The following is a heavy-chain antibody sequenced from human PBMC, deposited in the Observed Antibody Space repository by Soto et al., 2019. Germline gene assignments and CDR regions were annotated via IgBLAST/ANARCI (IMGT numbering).Heavy chain of an antibody. CDR3: ASPSGYSSSRTARSPFDI. CDR2: IYSGGST. V-gene: IGHV3-53*01. D-gene: IGHD6-13*01. CDR1: GFTVSSNY. Sequence: EVQLVESGGGLIQPGGSLRLSCAASGFTVSSNYMRWVRQAPGKGLEWVSVIYSGGSTYYADSVKGRFTISRDNSKNTLYLQMNSNRAEDTAVYYCASPSGYSSSRTARSPFDIWGQGTIVTVSS. J-gene: IGHJ3*02.